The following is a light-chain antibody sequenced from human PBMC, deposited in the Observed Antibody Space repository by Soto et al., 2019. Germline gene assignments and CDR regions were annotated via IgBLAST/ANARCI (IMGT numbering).Light chain of an antibody. CDR3: QQYGSSPRT. CDR2: GAS. CDR1: QTITGSY. Sequence: EIVLTQSPGILSLSPGERATLSCRASQTITGSYLAWYQQKPGQAPRLLIYGASIRATGIPERFSGSGSGTDFTLTISRLEPEDFAVYYCQQYGSSPRTFGQGTKVEIK. V-gene: IGKV3-20*01. J-gene: IGKJ1*01.